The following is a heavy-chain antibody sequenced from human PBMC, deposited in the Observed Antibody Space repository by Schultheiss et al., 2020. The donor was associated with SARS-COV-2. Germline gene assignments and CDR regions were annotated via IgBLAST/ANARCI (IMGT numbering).Heavy chain of an antibody. CDR2: IYYSGST. CDR1: GGSISSGSYY. Sequence: SETLSLTCTVSGGSISSGSYYWSWIRQHPGKGLEWIGYIYYSGSTYYNPSLKSRVTISVDTSKNQFSLKLSSVTAADTAVYYCARVKRASGSYCLDYWGQGALVTVSS. D-gene: IGHD3-10*01. J-gene: IGHJ4*02. CDR3: ARVKRASGSYCLDY. V-gene: IGHV4-31*03.